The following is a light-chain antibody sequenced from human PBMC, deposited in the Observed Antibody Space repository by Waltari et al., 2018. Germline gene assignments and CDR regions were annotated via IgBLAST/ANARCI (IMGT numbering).Light chain of an antibody. CDR3: TSFTSSSTIL. CDR1: SSDVGGHNY. Sequence: QSALTPPASVSGSPGQSHTIPCTGSSSDVGGHNYVSWYQQHPGKAPRLMISDVNKRPSGVSNRFSGSKSDNTASLTISGLQAEDEAHYYCTSFTSSSTILFGGGTKLTVL. CDR2: DVN. J-gene: IGLJ2*01. V-gene: IGLV2-14*01.